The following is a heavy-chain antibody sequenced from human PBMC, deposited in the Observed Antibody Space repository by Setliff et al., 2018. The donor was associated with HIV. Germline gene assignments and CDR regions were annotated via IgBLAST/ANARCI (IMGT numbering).Heavy chain of an antibody. CDR3: ARDPSRTEIQGRVVRSEAAQVHVDGVRGRVAGHGDSALELLCVDCATTTRVDHSHPLKPLS. J-gene: IGHJ5*01. D-gene: IGHD1-7*01. CDR2: IYHSGST. CDR1: GGSISSSNW. V-gene: IGHV4-4*02. Sequence: SETLSLTCAVSGGSISSSNWWSWVRQTPGKGLEWIGEIYHSGSTNYNPSLKSRVPISVDKSKKQFSLKLRSVTAADTAVYYCARDPSRTEIQGRVVRSEAAQVHVDGVRGRVAGHGDSALELLCVDCATTTRVDHSHPLKPLSRG.